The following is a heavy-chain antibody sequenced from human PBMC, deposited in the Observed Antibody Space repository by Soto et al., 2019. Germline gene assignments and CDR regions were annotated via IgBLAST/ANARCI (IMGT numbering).Heavy chain of an antibody. CDR3: ARDGDPGYSFWSGPLGGGRFDP. Sequence: QVQLERSGAEVKEPGSSVNVSCKTSGATFGNTAVTWVRQAPGQGLEWIGGIVPLFGTANYAQKFRGRVTITADESTSTAYMELSSLRTDDTAVYYCARDGDPGYSFWSGPLGGGRFDPWGQGTLVTVSS. CDR1: GATFGNTA. J-gene: IGHJ5*02. D-gene: IGHD3-3*01. V-gene: IGHV1-69*12. CDR2: IVPLFGTA.